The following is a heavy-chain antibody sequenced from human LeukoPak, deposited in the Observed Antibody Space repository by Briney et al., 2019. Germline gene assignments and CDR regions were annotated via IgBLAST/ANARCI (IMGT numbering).Heavy chain of an antibody. D-gene: IGHD3-3*01. CDR2: ISYDGTNT. CDR3: ARCRDYDFWSGSAVDY. CDR1: GFIFSSYV. J-gene: IGHJ4*02. Sequence: GRSLRLSCAASGFIFSSYVMHWVRQAPGKGLEWVAVISYDGTNTDYADSVKGRFTISRDNSKNALYLQMNSLRAEDTAVYYCARCRDYDFWSGSAVDYWGQGTLVTVSS. V-gene: IGHV3-30-3*01.